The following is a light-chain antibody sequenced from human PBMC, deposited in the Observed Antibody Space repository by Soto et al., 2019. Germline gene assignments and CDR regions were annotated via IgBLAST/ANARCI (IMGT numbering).Light chain of an antibody. Sequence: DIQMTQSPSSLSASVGDRVTIICQASQDISNYLAWYQQEPGKAPKLLIYAASSLQSGVPSRFSGCGSGTDFTLTISSLQPEDFATYYCQQSYSTPPTFGLGTKVDIK. CDR2: AAS. J-gene: IGKJ1*01. CDR3: QQSYSTPPT. CDR1: QDISNY. V-gene: IGKV1-39*01.